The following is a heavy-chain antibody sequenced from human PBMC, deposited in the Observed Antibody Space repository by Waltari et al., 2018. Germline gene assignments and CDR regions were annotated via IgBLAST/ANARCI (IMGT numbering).Heavy chain of an antibody. CDR1: NFYISDGYS. CDR3: ARDQRFLESLYPYYYALDA. J-gene: IGHJ6*02. D-gene: IGHD3-3*01. V-gene: IGHV4-38-2*02. Sequence: QVQLQESGPGLVKPSETLSLTCAASNFYISDGYSSCWIRQSPGKGLEWIGSIYHSGTTHYNPSLESRVTISVDRSRNQFSLKVTSVSAADTAVYFCARDQRFLESLYPYYYALDAWGRGITVTVSS. CDR2: IYHSGTT.